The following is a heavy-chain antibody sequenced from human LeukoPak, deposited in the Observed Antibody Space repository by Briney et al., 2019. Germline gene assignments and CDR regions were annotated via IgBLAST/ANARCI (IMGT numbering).Heavy chain of an antibody. D-gene: IGHD3-10*01. V-gene: IGHV1-3*01. Sequence: GGSLRLSCAASGFTFSSYAMHWVRQAPVQRLEWMGWINAGNGNTKYSQKFQGRVTITRDTSASTAYMELSSLRSEDTAVYYCARAMVRGPFLEYFQHWGQGTLVTVSS. CDR2: INAGNGNT. CDR3: ARAMVRGPFLEYFQH. J-gene: IGHJ1*01. CDR1: GFTFSSYA.